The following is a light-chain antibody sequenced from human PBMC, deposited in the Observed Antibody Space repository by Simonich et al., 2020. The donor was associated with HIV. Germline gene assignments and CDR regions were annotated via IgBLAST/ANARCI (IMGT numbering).Light chain of an antibody. CDR2: KAS. Sequence: DIVMTQSPLSLPVTPGEPASISRRYSQSLLHSNGYNYLDWYLQKPGQSPQLLIYKASSLESGVPSRFSGSGSGTEFTLTISSLQPDDFATYYCQQYNTYTFGQGTKVEIK. J-gene: IGKJ1*01. CDR3: QQYNTYT. V-gene: IGKV2-28*01. CDR1: QSLLHSNGYNY.